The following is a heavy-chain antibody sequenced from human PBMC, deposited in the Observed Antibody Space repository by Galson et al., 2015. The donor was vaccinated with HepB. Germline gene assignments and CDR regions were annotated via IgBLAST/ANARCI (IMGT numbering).Heavy chain of an antibody. V-gene: IGHV3-53*01. Sequence: SLRLSCAMSGVTVSGDDMTWVRQAPGKGLEWVSIIVSGHVTYYAGPVRGRFTISRDTSTNILYLQMNNLGAADTAIYYCATGRRKVGRYSFDNWGPGTLVTVSS. CDR3: ATGRRKVGRYSFDN. CDR2: IVSGHVT. CDR1: GVTVSGDD. D-gene: IGHD1-14*01. J-gene: IGHJ4*02.